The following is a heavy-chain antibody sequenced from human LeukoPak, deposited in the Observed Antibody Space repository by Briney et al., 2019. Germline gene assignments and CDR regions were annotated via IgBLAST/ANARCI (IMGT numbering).Heavy chain of an antibody. V-gene: IGHV3-33*01. D-gene: IGHD5-12*01. Sequence: GGSLRLSCAASGFTSSNYGMHWVRQAPGKGLEWVALIWYDGSNKYYADSVKGRFTISRDNSKNTLYLQMNSLRAEDTAVYYCAREMGLNIVATFGYWGQGTLVTVSS. CDR3: AREMGLNIVATFGY. J-gene: IGHJ4*02. CDR1: GFTSSNYG. CDR2: IWYDGSNK.